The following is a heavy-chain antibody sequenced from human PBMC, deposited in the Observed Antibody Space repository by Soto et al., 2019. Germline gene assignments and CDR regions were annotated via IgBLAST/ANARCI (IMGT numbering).Heavy chain of an antibody. V-gene: IGHV1-3*01. J-gene: IGHJ3*02. Sequence: QVQLVQSGAEVKKPGASVKVSCKASGYTFTSYAMHWVRQAPGQRLEWMGWINAGNGNTKYSQKFQGRVTITRDTSASTAYMELSSLRYADTAVYSCARWGYGVEGDAFDIWGQGTMVTVSS. CDR1: GYTFTSYA. CDR2: INAGNGNT. D-gene: IGHD4-17*01. CDR3: ARWGYGVEGDAFDI.